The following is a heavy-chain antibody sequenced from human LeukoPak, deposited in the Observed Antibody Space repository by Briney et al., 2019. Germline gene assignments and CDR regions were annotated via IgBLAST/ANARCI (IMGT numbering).Heavy chain of an antibody. CDR2: ISAYNGNT. V-gene: IGHV1-18*01. Sequence: ASVKVSCKASGYTFTSYGISWVRQAPGQGLEWMGWISAYNGNTNYAQKFQGRVTITADKSTSTAYMELSSLRSEDTAVYYCARGPEGYYYYYYMDVWGKGTTVTVSS. J-gene: IGHJ6*03. CDR1: GYTFTSYG. CDR3: ARGPEGYYYYYYMDV.